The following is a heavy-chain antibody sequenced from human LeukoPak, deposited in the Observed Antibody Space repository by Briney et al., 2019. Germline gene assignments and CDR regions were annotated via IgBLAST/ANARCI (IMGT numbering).Heavy chain of an antibody. D-gene: IGHD3-16*02. CDR1: GYTFTDYY. CDR2: INLNSRGT. Sequence: ASVKVSCKASGYTFTDYYMHWVRQAPGQGLEWMGWINLNSRGTNYAQKFQGRVTMTRDTSISTAYMELNRLRSDDTAVYYCARADMITFGGVIAGYFDYWGQGTLVTVSS. V-gene: IGHV1-2*02. J-gene: IGHJ4*02. CDR3: ARADMITFGGVIAGYFDY.